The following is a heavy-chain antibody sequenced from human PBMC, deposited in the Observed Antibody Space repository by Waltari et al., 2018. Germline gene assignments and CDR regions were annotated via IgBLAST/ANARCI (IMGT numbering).Heavy chain of an antibody. V-gene: IGHV3-23*04. CDR3: AKSTGSYYEVFDY. D-gene: IGHD1-26*01. Sequence: EVRLVESGGGLVQPGGSLTRSCAASGFTFRTYGMSWVRQAPGKGLECVSTISGSGGTTFYADSVKGRFTMSKDNSKNTLFLQMNSLRFDDTAEYYCAKSTGSYYEVFDYWGRGTLVTVSS. J-gene: IGHJ4*02. CDR1: GFTFRTYG. CDR2: ISGSGGTT.